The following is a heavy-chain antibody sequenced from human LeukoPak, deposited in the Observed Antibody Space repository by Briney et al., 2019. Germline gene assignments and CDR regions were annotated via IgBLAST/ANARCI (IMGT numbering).Heavy chain of an antibody. V-gene: IGHV4-59*01. CDR3: ARAGRGSGGDY. D-gene: IGHD6-19*01. J-gene: IGHJ4*02. CDR1: GGSISSYY. Sequence: PSETLSLTCTVSGGSISSYYWSWIRQPPGKGLEWIGYIYYSGSTNYNPSLKSRVTISVDTSKNQFSLKLSSVTAADTAVYYCARAGRGSGGDYWGQGTLVTVSS. CDR2: IYYSGST.